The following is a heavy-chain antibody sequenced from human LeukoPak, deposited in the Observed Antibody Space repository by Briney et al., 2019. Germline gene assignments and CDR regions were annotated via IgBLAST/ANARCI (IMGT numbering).Heavy chain of an antibody. D-gene: IGHD6-13*01. V-gene: IGHV3-23*01. CDR2: ISGSGGST. CDR3: AKLLAAAGLYFDY. J-gene: IGHJ4*02. CDR1: GFTFSSYA. Sequence: GGSLRLSCAAPGFTFSSYAMSWVRQAPGKQLQWASAISGSGGSTYYADSVKGRFTISRDNSKNTLYLQMNSLRAEDTAVYYCAKLLAAAGLYFDYWGQGTLVTVSS.